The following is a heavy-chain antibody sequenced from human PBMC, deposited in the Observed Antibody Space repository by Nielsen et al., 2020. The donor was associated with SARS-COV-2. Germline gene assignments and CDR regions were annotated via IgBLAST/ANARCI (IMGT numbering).Heavy chain of an antibody. CDR2: IKQDGSEK. CDR3: ATIGY. J-gene: IGHJ4*02. D-gene: IGHD1-26*01. Sequence: GESLKISCAASGFTFSNAWMSWVRQAPGKGLEWVANIKQDGSEKYYVDSVKGRFTTSRDNAKNSLYLQMNSLRAEDTAVYYCATIGYWGQGTLVTVSS. CDR1: GFTFSNAW. V-gene: IGHV3-7*03.